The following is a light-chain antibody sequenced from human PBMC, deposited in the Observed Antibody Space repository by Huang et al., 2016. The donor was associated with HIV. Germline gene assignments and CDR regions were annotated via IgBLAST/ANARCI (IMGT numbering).Light chain of an antibody. J-gene: IGKJ1*01. V-gene: IGKV1-39*01. CDR1: QSINTY. CDR3: QQTYTGVT. CDR2: AAS. Sequence: DIQMTQSPSSLSASVGDRVTITCRASQSINTYLNWFQQKPGKGPKVLISAASTLQSGVPSRFSGGGSGTHFTLTITSLQPEDFATYYCQQTYTGVTFGQGTKVEIK.